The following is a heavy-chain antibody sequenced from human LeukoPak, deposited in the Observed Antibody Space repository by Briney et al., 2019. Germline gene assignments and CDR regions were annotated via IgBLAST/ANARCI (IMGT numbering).Heavy chain of an antibody. J-gene: IGHJ6*03. V-gene: IGHV4-39*07. CDR1: GGFITSSTYY. Sequence: SETLSLTCTVSGGFITSSTYYWGWIRQPPGKGLEWIGEINHSGSTNYNPSLKSRVTISVDTSKNQFSLKLSSVTAADTAVYYCARGLSGSWYFFGYYYYYMDVWGKGTTVTVSS. CDR3: ARGLSGSWYFFGYYYYYMDV. CDR2: INHSGST. D-gene: IGHD6-13*01.